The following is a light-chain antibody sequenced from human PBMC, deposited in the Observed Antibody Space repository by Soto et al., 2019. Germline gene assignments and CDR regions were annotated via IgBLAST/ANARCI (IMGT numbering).Light chain of an antibody. CDR1: QSINSG. Sequence: LQMTQSPSTLSASVGDTVTITCRASQSINSGLAWYQQKPGRAPKLLIYKASSLESGVPSRFSGSGYGTEFTLTISSLLPEDFATYYGQQYNYLWTFGQGTKVEIK. V-gene: IGKV1-5*03. CDR3: QQYNYLWT. J-gene: IGKJ1*01. CDR2: KAS.